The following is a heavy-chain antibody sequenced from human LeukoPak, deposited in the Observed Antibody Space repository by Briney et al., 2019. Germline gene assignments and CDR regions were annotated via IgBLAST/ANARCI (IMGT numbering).Heavy chain of an antibody. CDR1: GFTFTSSA. CDR3: AREGWFDP. Sequence: SVKVSCKASGFTFTSSAVQWVRQARGQRLEWIGWIVVGSGNTNYAQKFQGRVTMTRDTSISTAYMELSRLRSDDTAVYYCAREGWFDPWGQGTLVTVSS. J-gene: IGHJ5*02. V-gene: IGHV1-58*01. CDR2: IVVGSGNT.